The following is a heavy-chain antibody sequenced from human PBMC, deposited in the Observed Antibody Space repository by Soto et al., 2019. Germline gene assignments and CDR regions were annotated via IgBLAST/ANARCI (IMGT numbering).Heavy chain of an antibody. Sequence: QVQLVESGGGVVQPGRSLRLSCSASGFTFSDFEMYWVRQAPGKGLDWVSFISYDGSNQYYAGSVKGRFTVSRANSKNTLFLLMNSLRPEDTAVYFCARRTGTAPRFDYWGQGTLVTVSS. V-gene: IGHV3-30-3*01. D-gene: IGHD1-7*01. CDR3: ARRTGTAPRFDY. CDR1: GFTFSDFE. CDR2: ISYDGSNQ. J-gene: IGHJ4*02.